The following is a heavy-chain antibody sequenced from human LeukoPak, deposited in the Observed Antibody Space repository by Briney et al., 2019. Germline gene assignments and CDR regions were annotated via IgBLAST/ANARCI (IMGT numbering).Heavy chain of an antibody. V-gene: IGHV1-69*13. CDR2: IIPIFGTA. CDR1: GGTFTIYA. CDR3: ARDLEVGASG. Sequence: SVKVSFKASGGTFTIYAISWVRQAPGQGLEWMGGIIPIFGTANYAQKFQGRVTITADESTSTAYMQLSSLRSEDTAVYYCARDLEVGASGWGQGTLVTVSS. D-gene: IGHD1-26*01. J-gene: IGHJ4*02.